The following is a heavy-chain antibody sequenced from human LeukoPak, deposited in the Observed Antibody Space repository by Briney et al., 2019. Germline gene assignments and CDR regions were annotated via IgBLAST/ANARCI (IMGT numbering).Heavy chain of an antibody. Sequence: SETLSLTCTVSGGSISSDYWSWIRRPAGKGLEWIGRIYTSGSTNYNPSLKSRVTMSVDTSKNQFSLKLSSVTAADTAVYYCARDGSYCSGGSCYFDYWGQGTLVTVSS. V-gene: IGHV4-4*07. CDR2: IYTSGST. CDR3: ARDGSYCSGGSCYFDY. D-gene: IGHD2-15*01. J-gene: IGHJ4*02. CDR1: GGSISSDY.